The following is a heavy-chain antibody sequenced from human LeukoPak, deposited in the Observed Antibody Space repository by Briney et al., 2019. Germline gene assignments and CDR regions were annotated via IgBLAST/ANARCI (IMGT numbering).Heavy chain of an antibody. CDR3: AREPTYYDFWSGQPNWFDP. V-gene: IGHV1-2*06. CDR2: INPNSGGT. J-gene: IGHJ5*02. Sequence: ASVKVSCKASGYTFTGYYMHWVRQAPGQGLEWMGRINPNSGGTNYAQKFQGRVTMTRDTSTSTAYMELSRLRSDDTAVYYCAREPTYYDFWSGQPNWFDPWGQGTLVTVSS. CDR1: GYTFTGYY. D-gene: IGHD3-3*01.